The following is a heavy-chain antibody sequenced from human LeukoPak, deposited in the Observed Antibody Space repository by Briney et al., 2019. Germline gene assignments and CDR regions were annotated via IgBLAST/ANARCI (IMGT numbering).Heavy chain of an antibody. V-gene: IGHV1-24*01. CDR1: GYTLTELS. D-gene: IGHD6-13*01. CDR2: FDPEDGET. Sequence: ASVKVSCKVSGYTLTELSMHWVRQAPGKGLEWMGGFDPEDGETIYAQKFQGRVIMTEDTSTDTAYMELSSLRSEDTAVYCCATDNPGYSTSWYGAFDIWGQGTMVTVSS. J-gene: IGHJ3*02. CDR3: ATDNPGYSTSWYGAFDI.